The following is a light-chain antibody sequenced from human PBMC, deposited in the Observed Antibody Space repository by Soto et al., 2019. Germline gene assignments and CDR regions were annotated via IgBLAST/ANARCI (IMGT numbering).Light chain of an antibody. CDR1: QSLTSW. J-gene: IGKJ2*01. CDR2: KTS. V-gene: IGKV1-5*03. CDR3: QQYNTYS. Sequence: DIQMTQSPSTLSASVGDRVSITCRASQSLTSWLAWYQQKPGKAPKLLIYKTSTLESGVPSRFTGSGSGTEFTLTISNLQHDDFATYYCQQYNTYSFGQGTKLEIK.